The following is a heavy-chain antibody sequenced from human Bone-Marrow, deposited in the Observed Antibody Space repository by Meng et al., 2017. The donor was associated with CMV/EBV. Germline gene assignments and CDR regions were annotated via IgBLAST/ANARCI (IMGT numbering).Heavy chain of an antibody. D-gene: IGHD3-3*01. V-gene: IGHV1-18*01. CDR3: ASAYDCWSGYYTYYFDY. CDR2: ISAYNGNT. J-gene: IGHJ4*02. Sequence: ASVKVTCQGSGYTFTSYGISWVRQAPGQGLEWMGWISAYNGNTNYAQKLQGRVTMTTDTSTSTAYMELRSLRSDDTDVYYCASAYDCWSGYYTYYFDYWGQGTLATVPS. CDR1: GYTFTSYG.